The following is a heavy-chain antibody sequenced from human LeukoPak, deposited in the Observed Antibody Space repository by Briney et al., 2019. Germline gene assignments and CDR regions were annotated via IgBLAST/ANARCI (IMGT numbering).Heavy chain of an antibody. CDR3: ARGGSGNSGWAAFDI. CDR2: INHSGNT. D-gene: IGHD2-15*01. CDR1: GASISSDKW. Sequence: SGTLSLTCAVSGASISSDKWWSWVRQPPGKGLEWIGEINHSGNTNYSPSLKSRVTMSTDKSKNEFSLRLTSVTAADTAVYYCARGGSGNSGWAAFDIWGQGTMVTVSS. J-gene: IGHJ3*02. V-gene: IGHV4-4*02.